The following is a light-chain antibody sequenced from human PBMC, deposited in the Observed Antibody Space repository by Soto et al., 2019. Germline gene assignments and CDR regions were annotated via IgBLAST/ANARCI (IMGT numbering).Light chain of an antibody. V-gene: IGKV3-20*01. Sequence: EIVLTQSPGTLSLSPGERATLSCRASQSVSSSYLAWYQQKPGQAPRLLIYDASSRATGIPDRFSGSGSGTDFTLTISRLEPEDFAVYYCQQYGSLPETFGQGTKVEIK. J-gene: IGKJ1*01. CDR2: DAS. CDR1: QSVSSSY. CDR3: QQYGSLPET.